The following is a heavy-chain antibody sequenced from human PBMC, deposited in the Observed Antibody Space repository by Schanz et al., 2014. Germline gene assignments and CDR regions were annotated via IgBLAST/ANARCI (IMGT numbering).Heavy chain of an antibody. J-gene: IGHJ4*02. CDR1: GYTFTSDS. Sequence: QVQLVQSGAEVKKPGASVKVSCKASGYTFTSDSMHWVRQAPGQGLEWMGMINPSGGSTTYAQKFQGRVTMSRNTSISTAYMELNSLTSEDTAVYYCARGVYSSGWYDRDIAHFDYWGQGTLVTVSS. V-gene: IGHV1-46*01. D-gene: IGHD6-19*01. CDR2: INPSGGST. CDR3: ARGVYSSGWYDRDIAHFDY.